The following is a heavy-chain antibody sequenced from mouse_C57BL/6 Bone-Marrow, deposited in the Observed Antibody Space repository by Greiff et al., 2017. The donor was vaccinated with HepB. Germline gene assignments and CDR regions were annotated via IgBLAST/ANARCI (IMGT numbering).Heavy chain of an antibody. J-gene: IGHJ2*01. Sequence: VQLQQSGAELARPGASVKLSCKASGYTFTSYGISWVKQRTGQGLEWIGEIYPRSGNTYYNEKFKGKATLTADKSSSTTYMELRSLTSEDSAVYFCARSPSLFITTVVDYWGQGTTLTVSS. CDR2: IYPRSGNT. CDR3: ARSPSLFITTVVDY. D-gene: IGHD1-1*01. CDR1: GYTFTSYG. V-gene: IGHV1-81*01.